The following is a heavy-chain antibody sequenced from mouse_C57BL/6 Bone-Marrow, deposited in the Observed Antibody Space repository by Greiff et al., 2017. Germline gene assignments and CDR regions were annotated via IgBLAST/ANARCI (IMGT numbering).Heavy chain of an antibody. CDR1: GYTFTSYW. CDR3: EREGLFLDYAMDY. J-gene: IGHJ4*01. CDR2: IDPSDSYT. D-gene: IGHD1-1*02. V-gene: IGHV1-69*01. Sequence: QVQLQQPGAELVMPGASVKLSCKASGYTFTSYWMHWVKQRPGQGLEWIGEIDPSDSYTNYNQKFKGKSTLTVDKSSSTAYMQISRLTSEDSAVYYCEREGLFLDYAMDYWGQGTSVTVSS.